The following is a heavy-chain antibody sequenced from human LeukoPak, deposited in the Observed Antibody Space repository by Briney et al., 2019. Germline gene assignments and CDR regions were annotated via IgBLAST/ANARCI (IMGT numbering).Heavy chain of an antibody. V-gene: IGHV4-61*02. Sequence: SETLSLTCTVSGGSISSGSYYWSWIRQPAGKGLEWIGRIYTSGSTNYNPSLKSRVTISVDTSKNQFSLKLSSVTAADTAVYYCANGGDYFDYWGQGTLVTVSS. D-gene: IGHD3-10*01. CDR3: ANGGDYFDY. CDR2: IYTSGST. J-gene: IGHJ4*02. CDR1: GGSISSGSYY.